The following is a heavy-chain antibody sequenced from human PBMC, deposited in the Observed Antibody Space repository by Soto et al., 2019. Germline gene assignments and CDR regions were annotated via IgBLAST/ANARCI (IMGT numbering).Heavy chain of an antibody. Sequence: QVQLVQSGAEVKKPGSSVKVSCKASGDTFSSNAINWVRQAPGQGLEWMGGINPIFGTAKYAQKLQGRVTITADKSTSTAYMELSSLRSEDTAVYYCAREAAAGRNWFAPWGQGTLVTVSS. CDR3: AREAAAGRNWFAP. CDR1: GDTFSSNA. CDR2: INPIFGTA. V-gene: IGHV1-69*06. J-gene: IGHJ5*02. D-gene: IGHD6-13*01.